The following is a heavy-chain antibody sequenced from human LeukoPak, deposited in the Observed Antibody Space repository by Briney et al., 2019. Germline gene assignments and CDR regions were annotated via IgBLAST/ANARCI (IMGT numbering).Heavy chain of an antibody. J-gene: IGHJ4*02. CDR1: GFTFGSHW. CDR3: ARDAHLSRLLDY. Sequence: GGSLRLSCAASGFTFGSHWMYWVRQAPGKGLEWVSRMNTDGSVTSYADSVKGRFTISRDNAKNTLYLQMNSLRTEDTAVYFCARDAHLSRLLDYWGQGTPVTVFS. V-gene: IGHV3-74*01. CDR2: MNTDGSVT.